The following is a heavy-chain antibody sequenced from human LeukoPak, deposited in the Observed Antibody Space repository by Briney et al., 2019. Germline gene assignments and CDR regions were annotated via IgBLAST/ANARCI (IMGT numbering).Heavy chain of an antibody. D-gene: IGHD2-15*01. V-gene: IGHV4-34*01. Sequence: KPSETLSLTCAVYGGSFSGYYWSWIHQPPGKGLEWIGEINHSGSTNYNASLKSRVTISVDTSKNQFSLKLSSVTAADTAVYYCAREEDCSGGICYLGNAFDIWGQGTMVTVSS. CDR2: INHSGST. CDR3: AREEDCSGGICYLGNAFDI. CDR1: GGSFSGYY. J-gene: IGHJ3*02.